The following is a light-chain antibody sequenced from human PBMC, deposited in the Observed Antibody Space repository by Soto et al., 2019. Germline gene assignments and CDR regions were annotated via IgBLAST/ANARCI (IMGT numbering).Light chain of an antibody. V-gene: IGKV1-39*01. J-gene: IGKJ2*01. CDR3: QQGFSSPPYT. Sequence: DIQMTQSPSSLSASVGDRVPIASRSCQSIRGYLSWYQQKPRKAPRLLIYGASTLQSGVPPRFSGSGSWRDYTLTITSLQHEDFATYYCQQGFSSPPYTFGQGTNLEIK. CDR2: GAS. CDR1: QSIRGY.